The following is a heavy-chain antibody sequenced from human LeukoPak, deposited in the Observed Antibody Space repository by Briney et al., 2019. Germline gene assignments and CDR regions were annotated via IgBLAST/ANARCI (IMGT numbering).Heavy chain of an antibody. CDR1: GGAISSTNW. CDR2: IFHGGST. J-gene: IGHJ6*03. CDR3: ARDSRGERVRGAAGAYYYYYMDA. Sequence: SGTLSLTCAVSGGAISSTNWWSWVRQSPEKGLEWIGEIFHGGSTNYNPSLKSRVTILGDKSRNQFSLKMSSVTAADTAVYYCARDSRGERVRGAAGAYYYYYMDAWGKGTTVTISS. V-gene: IGHV4-4*02. D-gene: IGHD3-10*01.